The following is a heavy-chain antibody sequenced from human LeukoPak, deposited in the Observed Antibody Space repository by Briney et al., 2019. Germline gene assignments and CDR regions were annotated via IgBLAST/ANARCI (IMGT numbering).Heavy chain of an antibody. CDR1: GVSISSFY. CDR2: IYTSGST. J-gene: IGHJ4*02. CDR3: ARGLSSPYYYPKVYFDY. D-gene: IGHD3-22*01. Sequence: SENLSLNCTVSGVSISSFYWSWIRQPAGKGLEWIGRIYTSGSTNYNPSLKSRVTISVDTSKNQFSLKLSSVTAADTAVYYCARGLSSPYYYPKVYFDYWGQGTLVTVSS. V-gene: IGHV4-4*07.